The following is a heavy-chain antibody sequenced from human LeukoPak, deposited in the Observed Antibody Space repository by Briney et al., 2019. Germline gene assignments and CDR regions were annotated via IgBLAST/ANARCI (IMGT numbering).Heavy chain of an antibody. D-gene: IGHD3-16*01. CDR3: AREYYDYVWGSYRFDY. J-gene: IGHJ4*02. V-gene: IGHV4-61*02. CDR1: GGSVSSGTYY. Sequence: SETLSLTCTLSGGSVSSGTYYWSWVRQPAGKGLEWIGRVYTSGGTNYNSSLKSRVTISLDTSKNQCSLNLSSVTAADTAVYYCAREYYDYVWGSYRFDYWGQGTLVTVSS. CDR2: VYTSGGT.